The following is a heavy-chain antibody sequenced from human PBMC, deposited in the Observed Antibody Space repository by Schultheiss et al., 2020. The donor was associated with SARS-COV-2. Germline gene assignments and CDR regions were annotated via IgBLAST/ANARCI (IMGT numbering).Heavy chain of an antibody. CDR1: GGSFSGYY. V-gene: IGHV4-34*01. CDR3: AVAARRRGAYYYYYGMDV. J-gene: IGHJ6*02. CDR2: IYHSGST. Sequence: SETLSLTCTVYGGSFSGYYWSWIRQPPGKGLEWIGEIYHSGSTYYNPSLKSRVTISVDTSKNQFSLKLSSVTAADTAVYYCAVAARRRGAYYYYYGMDVWGQGTTVTVSS. D-gene: IGHD6-6*01.